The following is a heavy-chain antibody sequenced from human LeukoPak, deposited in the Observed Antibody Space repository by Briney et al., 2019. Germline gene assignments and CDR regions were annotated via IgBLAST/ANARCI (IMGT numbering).Heavy chain of an antibody. CDR2: IYHSGST. CDR1: GGSINSGSYY. J-gene: IGHJ3*02. D-gene: IGHD3-10*01. Sequence: PSETLSLTCTVSGGSINSGSYYWGWIRQPPGKGLEWIGSIYHSGSTYYNPSLKSRVTISVDTSKNQFSLKLSSVTAADTAVYYCARAYAYSNDYYFDAFDIWGQGTMVTVSS. CDR3: ARAYAYSNDYYFDAFDI. V-gene: IGHV4-39*07.